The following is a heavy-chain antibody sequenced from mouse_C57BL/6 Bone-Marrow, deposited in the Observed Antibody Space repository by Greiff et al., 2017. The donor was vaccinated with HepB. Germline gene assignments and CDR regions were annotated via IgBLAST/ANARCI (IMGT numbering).Heavy chain of an antibody. Sequence: EVMLVESGGDLVKPGGSLKLSCAASGFTFSSYVMSWVRQTPDKRLEWVATISSGGSYTYYPDSVKGRFTISRDHAKNTLYLQMSSLKSEDTAMYYCARHPARVTRGYFDYWGQGTTLTVSS. CDR2: ISSGGSYT. CDR3: ARHPARVTRGYFDY. J-gene: IGHJ2*01. V-gene: IGHV5-6*02. D-gene: IGHD3-1*01. CDR1: GFTFSSYV.